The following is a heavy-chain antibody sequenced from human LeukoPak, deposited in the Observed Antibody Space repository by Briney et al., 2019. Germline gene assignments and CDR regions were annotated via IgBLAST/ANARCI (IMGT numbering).Heavy chain of an antibody. J-gene: IGHJ3*02. Sequence: GGSLRLSCAASGFSFSSYWVHWIRQAPGKGLVWVARINADGSSISYVDSVKGRFTISRDNAENTLDLQMKSLRAKDTAVYYCVTLTTAVNQGAFDIWSQGTMVTVSS. V-gene: IGHV3-74*01. CDR3: VTLTTAVNQGAFDI. D-gene: IGHD3-9*01. CDR2: INADGSSI. CDR1: GFSFSSYW.